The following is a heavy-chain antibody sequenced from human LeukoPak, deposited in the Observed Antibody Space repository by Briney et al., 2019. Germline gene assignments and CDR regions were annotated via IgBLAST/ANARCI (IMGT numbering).Heavy chain of an antibody. CDR3: ARGRYSSGWVYYYGMDV. Sequence: PSETLSLTCTVSGGSISSSSYYWGWIRQPPGKGLEWIGSIYYSGSTYYNPSLKSRVTISVDTSKNQFSLKVSSVTAADTGVYYCARGRYSSGWVYYYGMDVWGQGTTVTVSS. CDR2: IYYSGST. CDR1: GGSISSSSYY. D-gene: IGHD6-19*01. V-gene: IGHV4-39*07. J-gene: IGHJ6*02.